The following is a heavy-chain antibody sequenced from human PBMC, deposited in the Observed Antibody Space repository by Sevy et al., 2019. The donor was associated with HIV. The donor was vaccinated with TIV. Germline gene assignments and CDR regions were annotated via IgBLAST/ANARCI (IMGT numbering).Heavy chain of an antibody. CDR3: TTDPGLADWYFDL. CDR1: GFTFSNAW. CDR2: IKSKTDGGTT. V-gene: IGHV3-15*01. Sequence: GGSLRLSCAASGFTFSNAWMSWVRQAPGKGLEWVGRIKSKTDGGTTDYAAPVKGRFTISRDDSKNTLYLQMNSLTTEDTAVYYCTTDPGLADWYFDLWGRGTLVTVSS. D-gene: IGHD2-21*01. J-gene: IGHJ2*01.